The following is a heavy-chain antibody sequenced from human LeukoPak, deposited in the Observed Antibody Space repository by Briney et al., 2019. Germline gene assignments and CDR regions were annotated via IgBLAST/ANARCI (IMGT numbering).Heavy chain of an antibody. Sequence: SETLSLTCSVSGDSISGFYWNWIRQSPEKGLEWIAVTHYSGTTNYNPSLKSRVTISIDTSRQQFSLKLSSVTAADTAVYYCARTKITMIVPSYFDLWGRGTLVTVSS. CDR1: GDSISGFY. CDR3: ARTKITMIVPSYFDL. D-gene: IGHD3-22*01. CDR2: THYSGTT. V-gene: IGHV4-59*01. J-gene: IGHJ2*01.